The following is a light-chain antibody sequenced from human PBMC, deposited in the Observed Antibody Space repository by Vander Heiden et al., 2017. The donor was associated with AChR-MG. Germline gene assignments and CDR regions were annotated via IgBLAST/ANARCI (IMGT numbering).Light chain of an antibody. CDR2: GAS. Sequence: EIVLTQSPGTLSPSPGERAPLSCRASQTVSSNQLAWYQQKPGQAPRLLIYGASSMATGIPDRFSGSGSGTDFTLTISSLQPEDFAVYYCQHYSNLPRTFGQGTKVEIK. J-gene: IGKJ1*01. V-gene: IGKV3-20*01. CDR3: QHYSNLPRT. CDR1: QTVSSNQ.